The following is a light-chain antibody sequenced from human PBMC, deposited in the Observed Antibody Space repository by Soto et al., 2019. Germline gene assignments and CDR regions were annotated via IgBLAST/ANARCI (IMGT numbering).Light chain of an antibody. V-gene: IGKV1-17*01. CDR2: AAS. CDR3: LQRDTYS. CDR1: QDIRND. Sequence: DIQMTQSPSSLSASVGDRVTITCRASQDIRNDLDWYQQKPGKAPKRLIYAASSLQNGAQSRFSGSGSGTEFTLTISSLQPEDFATYYCLQRDTYSVGGRTKVEIK. J-gene: IGKJ4*01.